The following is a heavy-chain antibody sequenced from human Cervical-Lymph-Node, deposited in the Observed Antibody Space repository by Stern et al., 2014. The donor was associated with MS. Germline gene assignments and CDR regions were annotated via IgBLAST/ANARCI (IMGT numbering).Heavy chain of an antibody. CDR2: YDPQHGKT. D-gene: IGHD2-21*02. J-gene: IGHJ6*02. V-gene: IGHV1-24*01. CDR1: GYTLTEMS. CDR3: ATHRGRVTYYYGLDV. Sequence: VQLVQSGAEVKKPGASVKVSCKVSGYTLTEMSMHWVRQAPGKGLEWMGGYDPQHGKTVYAKKIQARFTMAEDRSTDTAYMELTSLRSDDTAVYYCATHRGRVTYYYGLDVWGQGTTVTVSS.